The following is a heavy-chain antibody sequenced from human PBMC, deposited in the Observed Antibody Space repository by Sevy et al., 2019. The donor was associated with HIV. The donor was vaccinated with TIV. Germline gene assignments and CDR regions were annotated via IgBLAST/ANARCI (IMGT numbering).Heavy chain of an antibody. J-gene: IGHJ3*02. Sequence: GGSLRLSCAASGFTFSNYGMHWVRQAPGKGLEWVAVIWYDGSNKYYADSVKGRFTISRDNSKNTLYLQMNSLRAEDTAVYYCAKSRSLSAFDIWGQGTMVTVSS. CDR1: GFTFSNYG. V-gene: IGHV3-33*06. CDR2: IWYDGSNK. CDR3: AKSRSLSAFDI.